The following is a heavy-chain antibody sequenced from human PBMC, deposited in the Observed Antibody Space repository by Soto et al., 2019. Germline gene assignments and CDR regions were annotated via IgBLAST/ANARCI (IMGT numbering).Heavy chain of an antibody. V-gene: IGHV5-51*01. D-gene: IGHD4-4*01. Sequence: XESLKISCRGSGYSFTSYWIGWVRQMPGKGLEWMGIIYPGDSDTRYSPSFQGQVTISADKSISTAYLQWSSLKASDTAMYYCARRGSNGIYYYYGMDVWGQGTTVTVSS. CDR1: GYSFTSYW. J-gene: IGHJ6*02. CDR2: IYPGDSDT. CDR3: ARRGSNGIYYYYGMDV.